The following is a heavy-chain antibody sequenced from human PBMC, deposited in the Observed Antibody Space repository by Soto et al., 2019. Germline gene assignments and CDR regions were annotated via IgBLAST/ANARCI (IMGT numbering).Heavy chain of an antibody. V-gene: IGHV3-23*01. CDR2: ISTGGGNT. CDR1: GFTFSSYG. Sequence: EVQLLESGGGLVQPGGSLRLSCAASGFTFSSYGMSWVRQAPGKGLEWVSAISTGGGNTYYADSVKGRFTISRDNSNNTLYLQMSSLRAEDTAVYYCAKLLFTVTGGMDVWGQGTTVTVSS. D-gene: IGHD1-20*01. CDR3: AKLLFTVTGGMDV. J-gene: IGHJ6*02.